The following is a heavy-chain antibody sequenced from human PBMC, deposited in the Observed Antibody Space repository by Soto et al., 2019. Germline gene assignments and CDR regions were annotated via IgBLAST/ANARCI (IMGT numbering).Heavy chain of an antibody. D-gene: IGHD2-21*01. V-gene: IGHV1-69*02. CDR1: GGTFSSYT. CDR3: ATLWAQTSQNIVKDY. Sequence: SVKVSCKASGGTFSSYTISWVRQAPGQGLEWMGRIIPILGIANYAQKFQGRVTITADKSTSTAYMELSSLRSEDTAVYYCATLWAQTSQNIVKDYWGQGTLVTVSS. J-gene: IGHJ4*02. CDR2: IIPILGIA.